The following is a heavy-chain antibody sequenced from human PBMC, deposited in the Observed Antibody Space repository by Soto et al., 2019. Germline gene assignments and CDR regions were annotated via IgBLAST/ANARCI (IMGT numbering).Heavy chain of an antibody. CDR2: ISYDGSNK. CDR1: GFTFSSYA. Sequence: GGSLRLSCAASGFTFSSYAMHWVRQAPGKGLEWVAVISYDGSNKYYADSVKGRFTISRDNSKNTLYLQMNSLRAEDTAVYYCARGGPIVVVTTGHYWGQGTLVTVSS. CDR3: ARGGPIVVVTTGHY. D-gene: IGHD3-22*01. V-gene: IGHV3-30-3*01. J-gene: IGHJ4*02.